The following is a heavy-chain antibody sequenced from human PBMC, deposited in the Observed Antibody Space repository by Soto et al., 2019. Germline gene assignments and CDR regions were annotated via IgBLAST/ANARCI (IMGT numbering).Heavy chain of an antibody. V-gene: IGHV4-31*03. CDR1: GVSISSGGDY. J-gene: IGHJ4*02. CDR2: IYYSGRT. CDR3: ASGIGGDSEYGFDF. Sequence: PSETLSLTCTVSGVSISSGGDYWSCIRQHPGKGLEWIGNIYYSGRTYYNPSLKSRVILSVDTSKNHFSLTLRSVTAADSAMYYCASGIGGDSEYGFDFWGQGALVTVSS. D-gene: IGHD2-21*02.